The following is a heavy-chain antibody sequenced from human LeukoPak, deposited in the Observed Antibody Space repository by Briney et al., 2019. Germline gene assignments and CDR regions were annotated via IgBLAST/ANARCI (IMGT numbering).Heavy chain of an antibody. CDR1: GGSFSGYY. CDR2: INHSGST. Sequence: KPSETLSLTCAVYGGSFSGYYWSWIRQPPGKGLEWIGEINHSGSTNYNPSLKSRVTISVDTSKNQFSLKLSSVTAADTAVYYCVGYGIAARYYYYMDVWGKGTTVTVSS. CDR3: VGYGIAARYYYYMDV. J-gene: IGHJ6*03. D-gene: IGHD6-6*01. V-gene: IGHV4-34*01.